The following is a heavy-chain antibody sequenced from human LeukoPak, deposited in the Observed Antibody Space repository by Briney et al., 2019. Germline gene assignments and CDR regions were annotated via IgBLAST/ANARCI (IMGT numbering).Heavy chain of an antibody. D-gene: IGHD4/OR15-4a*01. CDR1: GGSITSTNW. CDR2: IYHTGST. Sequence: SGTLSLTCAVSGGSITSTNWWSWVRQSPRQGLEWIGEIYHTGSTNYIPSLQSRVTISVDMSKNQFSLKLTSVTAADTAVYFCARTQRGAYWYSDLWGRGTLVTVSS. V-gene: IGHV4-4*02. J-gene: IGHJ2*01. CDR3: ARTQRGAYWYSDL.